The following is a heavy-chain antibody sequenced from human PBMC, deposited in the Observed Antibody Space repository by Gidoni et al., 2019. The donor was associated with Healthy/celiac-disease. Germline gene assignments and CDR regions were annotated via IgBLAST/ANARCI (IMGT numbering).Heavy chain of an antibody. CDR2: IIPILGTA. J-gene: IGHJ6*02. CDR1: GGTFSSYA. D-gene: IGHD3-9*01. Sequence: QVQLVQSGSEVKKPGSSVKVSCKASGGTFSSYAISWVRQAPGQGLEWMGGIIPILGTANYAQKFQGRVTITADESTSTAYMELSSLRSEDTAVYYCARVELRYFDWLNHYGMDVWGQGTTVTVSS. V-gene: IGHV1-69*01. CDR3: ARVELRYFDWLNHYGMDV.